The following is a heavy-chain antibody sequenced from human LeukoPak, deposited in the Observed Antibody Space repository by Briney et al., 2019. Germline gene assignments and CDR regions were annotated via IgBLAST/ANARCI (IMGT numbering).Heavy chain of an antibody. D-gene: IGHD3-3*01. CDR2: INQGASEK. Sequence: PGRSLRLSCAASGLTFSGYWMSWVRQAPGKGLEWVANINQGASEKYYVDSVRGRFTISRDNAKKSLTLQMNSLRVDDTAVYYCASDGGPFDHWGQGTLVTVSS. J-gene: IGHJ4*02. CDR1: GLTFSGYW. CDR3: ASDGGPFDH. V-gene: IGHV3-7*01.